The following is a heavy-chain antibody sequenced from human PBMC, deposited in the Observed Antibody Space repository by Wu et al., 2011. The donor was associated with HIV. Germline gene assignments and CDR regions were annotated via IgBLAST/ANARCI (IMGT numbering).Heavy chain of an antibody. J-gene: IGHJ3*02. CDR2: LSAYNGNT. CDR3: ARQDNSWYSHDAFDI. V-gene: IGHV1-18*01. D-gene: IGHD6-13*01. CDR1: GYTFINYG. Sequence: QVQLVQSGAEVKKPGASVKVSCKASGYTFINYGISWVRQAPGQGLEWMGWLSAYNGNTIYAQKFQGRVTMTTDTSPSTAYMELRSLRSDDTAVYYCARQDNSWYSHDAFDIWGQGTMVTVSS.